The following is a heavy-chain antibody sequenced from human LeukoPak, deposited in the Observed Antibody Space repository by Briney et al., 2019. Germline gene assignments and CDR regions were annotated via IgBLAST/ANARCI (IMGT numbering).Heavy chain of an antibody. CDR2: IYHSGST. D-gene: IGHD5-12*01. J-gene: IGHJ4*02. Sequence: PSETLSLTCTVSGYSISSGYYWGWIRQPPGKGLEWIGSIYHSGSTYYNPSLKSRVTISVDTSKNQFSLKLSSVTAADTAVYYCARADSGYDERLDYWGQGTLVTVSS. V-gene: IGHV4-38-2*02. CDR3: ARADSGYDERLDY. CDR1: GYSISSGYY.